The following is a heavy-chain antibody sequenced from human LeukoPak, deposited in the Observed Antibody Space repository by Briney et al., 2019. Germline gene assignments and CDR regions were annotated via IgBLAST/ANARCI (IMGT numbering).Heavy chain of an antibody. V-gene: IGHV3-7*03. Sequence: VRHSPPQGLEWVANIKQDGSERNYVDSVKGRFTISRDNAKNSLYLQMNTLRDEDTAVYYCATGAGCGYWGQGTLVTVSS. CDR2: IKQDGSER. CDR3: ATGAGCGY. D-gene: IGHD6-19*01. J-gene: IGHJ4*02.